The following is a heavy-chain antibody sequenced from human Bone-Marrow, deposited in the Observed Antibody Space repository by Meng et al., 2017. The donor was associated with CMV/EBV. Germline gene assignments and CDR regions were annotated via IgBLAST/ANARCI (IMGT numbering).Heavy chain of an antibody. CDR1: GFTFSSYE. CDR2: ISSSGSTI. D-gene: IGHD2-2*02. V-gene: IGHV3-48*03. CDR3: ARAGCSSTSCYSSYYYGMDV. J-gene: IGHJ6*01. Sequence: GGSLRISCAASGFTFSSYEMNWVRQAPGKGLEWVSYISSSGSTIYYADSVKGRFTISRDNAKNSLYLQMNSLRAEDTAVYYCARAGCSSTSCYSSYYYGMDVWGQGTTVTVSS.